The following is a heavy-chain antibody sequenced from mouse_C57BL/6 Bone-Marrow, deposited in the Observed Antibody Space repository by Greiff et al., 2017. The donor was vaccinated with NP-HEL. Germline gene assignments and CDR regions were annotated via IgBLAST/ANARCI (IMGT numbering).Heavy chain of an antibody. Sequence: VQLQQSGAELVRPGASVTLSCKASGYTFTDYEMHWVKQTPVHGLEWIGAIDPETGGTAYNQKFKGKAIMTADKSSSTAYMELRSLTSEDSAVYYCTRRGDYWGQGTTLTVSS. J-gene: IGHJ2*01. CDR3: TRRGDY. V-gene: IGHV1-15*01. CDR1: GYTFTDYE. CDR2: IDPETGGT.